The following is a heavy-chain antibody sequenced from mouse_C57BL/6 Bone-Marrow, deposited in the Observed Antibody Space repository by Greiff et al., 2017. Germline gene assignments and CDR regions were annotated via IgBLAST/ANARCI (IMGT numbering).Heavy chain of an antibody. V-gene: IGHV5-12*01. CDR3: ARLYSNYAYYAMDY. CDR1: GFTFSAYY. J-gene: IGHJ4*01. D-gene: IGHD2-5*01. CDR2: ISNGGGST. Sequence: EVQVVESGGGLVQPGGSLKLSCAASGFTFSAYYMYWVRQTPEKRLEWVAYISNGGGSTYYPDTVKGRFTLSRDNAKNTLYLQMSRLKSEDTAMYYCARLYSNYAYYAMDYWGQGTSVTVSS.